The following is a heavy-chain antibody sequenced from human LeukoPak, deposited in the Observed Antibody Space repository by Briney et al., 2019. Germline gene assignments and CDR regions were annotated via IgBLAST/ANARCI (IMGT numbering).Heavy chain of an antibody. J-gene: IGHJ4*02. V-gene: IGHV4-39*02. Sequence: SETLSLTCTVSGGSISSSNYQWGWIRQPPGKGLEWIGNIYYSGSTYYNPSLKSRVTISIDTSKNQFSLKLSSVTAADTAVYFCARDQRGYSYGFSDYWGQGTLVTVSS. CDR2: IYYSGST. CDR1: GGSISSSNYQ. D-gene: IGHD5-18*01. CDR3: ARDQRGYSYGFSDY.